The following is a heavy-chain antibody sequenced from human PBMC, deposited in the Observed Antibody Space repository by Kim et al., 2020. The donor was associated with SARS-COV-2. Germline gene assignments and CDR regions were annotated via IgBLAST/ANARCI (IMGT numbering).Heavy chain of an antibody. CDR3: ARGLGKSGSYHDY. Sequence: ASVKVSCKASGYTFTNYYMNWVRQAPGQGLEWMGVINPSGGATNYAQKLQGRVTMTRDTSTTTVYMELGSLRSEDTAVYYCARGLGKSGSYHDYWGQGTQVTVSS. D-gene: IGHD1-26*01. CDR2: INPSGGAT. V-gene: IGHV1-46*04. CDR1: GYTFTNYY. J-gene: IGHJ4*02.